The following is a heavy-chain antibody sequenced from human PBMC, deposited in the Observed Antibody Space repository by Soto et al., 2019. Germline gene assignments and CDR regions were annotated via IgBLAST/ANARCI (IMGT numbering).Heavy chain of an antibody. V-gene: IGHV3-21*01. CDR2: ISSSNSYI. Sequence: GGSLRLSCAASGFTFSTYSMNWVRQAPGKGLEWVSSISSSNSYIYYADSVKGRFTISRDNAKKSLYLQMDSLRAEDTAVYYCARVLGSMIVGAIDFWGQGTLVTVSS. D-gene: IGHD1-26*01. CDR3: ARVLGSMIVGAIDF. CDR1: GFTFSTYS. J-gene: IGHJ4*02.